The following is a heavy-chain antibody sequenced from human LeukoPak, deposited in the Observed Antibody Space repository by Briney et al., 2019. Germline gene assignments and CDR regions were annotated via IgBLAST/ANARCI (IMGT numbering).Heavy chain of an antibody. CDR3: ARDAPYGDKVDRYYFDY. V-gene: IGHV4-34*01. CDR2: INHSGST. Sequence: SETLSLTCAGYGGSFSDYYWSWIRQPPGKGLEWIEVINHSGSTNYNPSLKSRVTMSVDTSKNQFSLKVSYVTAADTAVYFCARDAPYGDKVDRYYFDYWGQGTLVTVSS. J-gene: IGHJ4*02. CDR1: GGSFSDYY. D-gene: IGHD4-17*01.